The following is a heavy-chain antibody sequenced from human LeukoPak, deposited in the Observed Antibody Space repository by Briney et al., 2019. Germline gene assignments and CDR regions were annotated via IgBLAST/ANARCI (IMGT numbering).Heavy chain of an antibody. CDR2: IKSKTDGGAT. D-gene: IGHD2-21*02. V-gene: IGHV3-15*01. Sequence: PGGSLRLSCAASGFTFTNAWMTWVRQVPGKGLEWVGRIKSKTDGGATDYAAPVKGRFTISRDDSKNTLYLQMNSLRTEDTAVYHCTTRPPPYGDYYFDYWGQGALVTVSS. CDR3: TTRPPPYGDYYFDY. J-gene: IGHJ4*02. CDR1: GFTFTNAW.